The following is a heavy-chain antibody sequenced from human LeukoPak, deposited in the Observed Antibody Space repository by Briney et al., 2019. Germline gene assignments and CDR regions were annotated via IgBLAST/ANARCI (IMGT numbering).Heavy chain of an antibody. Sequence: SETLSLTCTVSGGSISSGGYYWSWIRQHPGKGLEWIGYIYYSGSTYYNPSLKSRVTISVDTSKNQFSLTLSSVTAADTAVYYCAREVPMTTVAHPLGPFDYWGQGTLVTVSS. CDR2: IYYSGST. CDR3: AREVPMTTVAHPLGPFDY. D-gene: IGHD4-23*01. CDR1: GGSISSGGYY. J-gene: IGHJ4*02. V-gene: IGHV4-31*03.